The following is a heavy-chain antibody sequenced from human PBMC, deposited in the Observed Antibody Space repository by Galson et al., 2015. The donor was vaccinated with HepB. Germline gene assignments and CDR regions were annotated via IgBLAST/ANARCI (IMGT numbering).Heavy chain of an antibody. CDR2: ISSSSSTI. V-gene: IGHV3-48*01. CDR3: ARDPSSSWQGPNWFDP. D-gene: IGHD6-13*01. J-gene: IGHJ5*02. Sequence: SLRLSCAASGFTFSSYSMNWVRQPPGKGLEWVSYISSSSSTIYYADSVKGRFTISRDNAKNSLYLQMNSLRAEDTAVYYCARDPSSSWQGPNWFDPWGQGTLVTVSS. CDR1: GFTFSSYS.